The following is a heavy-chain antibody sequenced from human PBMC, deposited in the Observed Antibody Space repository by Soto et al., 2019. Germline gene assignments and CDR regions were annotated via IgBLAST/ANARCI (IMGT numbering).Heavy chain of an antibody. J-gene: IGHJ4*02. CDR2: IYPGDSDT. V-gene: IGHV5-51*01. CDR1: GESFTNYL. Sequence: RASLKISCQGSGESFTNYLVGWVRQMPGKGLDWMGIIYPGDSDTRYSPSFQGQVTISADNSISTAYLQLSSLKASDTAMYYCATGGYCTSTSCYNFFDYWGQGTLVTVS. D-gene: IGHD2-2*02. CDR3: ATGGYCTSTSCYNFFDY.